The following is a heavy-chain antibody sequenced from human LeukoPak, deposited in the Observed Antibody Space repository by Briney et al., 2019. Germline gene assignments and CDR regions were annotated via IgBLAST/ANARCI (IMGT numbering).Heavy chain of an antibody. CDR1: GFTFDDYA. V-gene: IGHV3-43*02. CDR3: AKTDSSSPNLYYYYGMDV. Sequence: GGSLRLSCAASGFTFDDYAMHCVRQAPGKGLEWVPLISGDGGSTYYADSVKGRFTISRDNSKNSLYLQMNSLRTEDTALYYCAKTDSSSPNLYYYYGMDVWGQGTTVTVSS. CDR2: ISGDGGST. D-gene: IGHD6-13*01. J-gene: IGHJ6*02.